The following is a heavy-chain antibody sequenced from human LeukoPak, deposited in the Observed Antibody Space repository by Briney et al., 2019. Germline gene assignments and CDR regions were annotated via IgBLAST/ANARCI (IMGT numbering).Heavy chain of an antibody. D-gene: IGHD3-9*01. V-gene: IGHV3-21*01. CDR1: GFTFSSYS. J-gene: IGHJ5*02. CDR2: ISSSSSYI. Sequence: PGGSLRLSCAASGFTFSSYSMNWVRQAPGKGLEWVSSISSSSSYIYYADSVKGRFTISRDNAKNSPYLQMNSLRAEDTAVYYCARFDILTGYSYAWGQGTLVTVSS. CDR3: ARFDILTGYSYA.